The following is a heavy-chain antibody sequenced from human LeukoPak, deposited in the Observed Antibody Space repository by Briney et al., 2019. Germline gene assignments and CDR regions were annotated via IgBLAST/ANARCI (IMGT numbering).Heavy chain of an antibody. D-gene: IGHD1-26*01. CDR1: GFSFSDYE. CDR3: ARGVTNIVGVRFPFDH. CDR2: ISTSGNII. Sequence: PGGSLRLSCAASGFSFSDYEMNWVRQAPGKGLEWVLHISTSGNIIHYADSVKGRFTTSRDNAKNSLYLQMNSLRAEDTAVYYCARGVTNIVGVRFPFDHWGQGNLVTASS. J-gene: IGHJ4*02. V-gene: IGHV3-48*03.